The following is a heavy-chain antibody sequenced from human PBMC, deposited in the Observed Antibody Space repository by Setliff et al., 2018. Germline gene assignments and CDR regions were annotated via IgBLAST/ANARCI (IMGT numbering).Heavy chain of an antibody. J-gene: IGHJ4*02. V-gene: IGHV3-15*01. CDR3: AADTFDSNAQAFDY. Sequence: GSLRLSCAASGFTFSNAWMSWVRQAPGKGLEWVGRIKSRTDGGTADYVVPVKGRFTISRDDSKDTLYLQLNSLNTEDTAVDYCAADTFDSNAQAFDYWGQGTLVTVSS. CDR2: IKSRTDGGTA. CDR1: GFTFSNAW. D-gene: IGHD3-22*01.